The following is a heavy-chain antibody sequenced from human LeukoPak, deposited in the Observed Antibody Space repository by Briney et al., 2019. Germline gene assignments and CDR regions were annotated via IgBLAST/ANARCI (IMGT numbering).Heavy chain of an antibody. Sequence: GASVKVSCKASGGTFSNYAISWVRQAPGQGLEWMGWISAYNGNTNYAQKLQGRVTMTTDTSTSTAYMELRSLRSDDTAVYYCARDGYYYDSSGYLTFDYWGQGTLVTVSS. J-gene: IGHJ4*02. V-gene: IGHV1-18*01. CDR1: GGTFSNYA. CDR2: ISAYNGNT. CDR3: ARDGYYYDSSGYLTFDY. D-gene: IGHD3-22*01.